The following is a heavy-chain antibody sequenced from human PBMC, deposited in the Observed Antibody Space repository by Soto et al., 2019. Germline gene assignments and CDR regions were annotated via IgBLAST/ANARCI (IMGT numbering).Heavy chain of an antibody. V-gene: IGHV4-59*01. Sequence: PSATLSLTCTVDSISTYYWNWIRQSPGKGLEWIGYIYYMGRTNYNPSLRSRVTMSIDTSRNQFSLKLRSVTAADTAVYYCAREPVAVTHFDYWGQGALVTVAS. D-gene: IGHD1-26*01. CDR1: SISTYY. CDR2: IYYMGRT. CDR3: AREPVAVTHFDY. J-gene: IGHJ4*02.